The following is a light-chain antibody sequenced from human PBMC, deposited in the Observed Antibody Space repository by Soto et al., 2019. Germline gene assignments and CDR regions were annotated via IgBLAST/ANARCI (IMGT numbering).Light chain of an antibody. CDR1: QSVSSV. CDR2: GAS. Sequence: ENVMTQSPATLSMSPGERATLSCRASQSVSSVLAWYQQKPGQAPRLLIYGASTRATGIPARFSGSGSGAEFNLTISSLQPAEFAVYYCQQYSNWPSWTFGQGTKVEVK. V-gene: IGKV3-15*01. J-gene: IGKJ1*01. CDR3: QQYSNWPSWT.